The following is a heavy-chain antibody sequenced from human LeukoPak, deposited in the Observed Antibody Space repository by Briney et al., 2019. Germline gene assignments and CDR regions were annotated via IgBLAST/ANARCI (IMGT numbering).Heavy chain of an antibody. CDR3: ASLKLLWFGELSNFDY. D-gene: IGHD3-10*01. J-gene: IGHJ4*02. V-gene: IGHV3-11*04. CDR1: GFTFSDYY. CDR2: ISSSGSTI. Sequence: PGGSLRLSCAASGFTFSDYYMSWIRQAPGKGLEWVSYISSSGSTIYYADSVKGRFTISRDNAKNSLYLQMNSLRAEDTAVYYCASLKLLWFGELSNFDYWGQGTLVTVSS.